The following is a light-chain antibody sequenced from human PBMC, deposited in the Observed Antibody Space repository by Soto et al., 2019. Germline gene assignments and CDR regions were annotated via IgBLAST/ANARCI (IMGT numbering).Light chain of an antibody. CDR2: KAS. Sequence: TQSPATLSSFPGDRVTLSCRASQYINTRLAWYQQKPGKAPKLLIYKASSLESGVPSRFSGSGSGTEFTLTISSLQPEDFAVYYCQQYRTFGQGTKVDIK. J-gene: IGKJ1*01. CDR1: QYINTR. CDR3: QQYRT. V-gene: IGKV1-5*03.